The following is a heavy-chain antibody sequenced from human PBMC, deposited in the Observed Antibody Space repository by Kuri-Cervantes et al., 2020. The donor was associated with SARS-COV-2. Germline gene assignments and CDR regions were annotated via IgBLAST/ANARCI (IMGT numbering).Heavy chain of an antibody. V-gene: IGHV3-11*06. Sequence: GESLKISCAASGFTFSDYYKSWIRQAPGKGLEWVSYISSSSSYTNYPDSVKGRFTISRDNAKNSLYLQMNSLRAEDTAVYYCARVYPSGGSCYDYWGQGTLVTVSS. CDR3: ARVYPSGGSCYDY. CDR2: ISSSSSYT. CDR1: GFTFSDYY. J-gene: IGHJ4*02. D-gene: IGHD2-15*01.